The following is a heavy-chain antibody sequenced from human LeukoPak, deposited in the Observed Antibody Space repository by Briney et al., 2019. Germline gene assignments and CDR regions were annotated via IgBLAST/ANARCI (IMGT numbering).Heavy chain of an antibody. CDR3: ARAIKWEPDY. CDR1: GFTFSSYR. D-gene: IGHD1-26*01. J-gene: IGHJ4*02. Sequence: GGSLRLSCAASGFTFSSYRMNWVRQAPGKGLEWVSSISSSSSYIYYADSVKGRFTISRDNAKYSLYLQMNSLRAEDTAVYYCARAIKWEPDYWGQGTLVTVSS. V-gene: IGHV3-21*01. CDR2: ISSSSSYI.